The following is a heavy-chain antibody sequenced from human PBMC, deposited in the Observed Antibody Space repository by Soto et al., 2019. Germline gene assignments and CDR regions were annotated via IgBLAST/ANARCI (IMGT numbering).Heavy chain of an antibody. J-gene: IGHJ3*01. D-gene: IGHD3-10*01. CDR1: GGSFSGYY. Sequence: SATLSLTCAVYGGSFSGYYWSWIRQPPGKGLEWIGEINHSGSTNYNPSLKSRVTISVDTSKNQFSLKLSSVTAADTAVYYCARFYGNAFDVWGRGTVVTVSS. CDR3: ARFYGNAFDV. CDR2: INHSGST. V-gene: IGHV4-34*01.